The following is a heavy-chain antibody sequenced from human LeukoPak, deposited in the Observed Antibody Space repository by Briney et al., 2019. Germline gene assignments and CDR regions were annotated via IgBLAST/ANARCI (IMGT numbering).Heavy chain of an antibody. CDR3: ARVGAAAGELVKEIDY. Sequence: SETLSLTCTVSGGSISSSSYYWGWLRQPPGTGPEGLGSIYYSGSTYYNPSLKSRVTISVDTSKNQFSLKLSSVTAADTAVYYCARVGAAAGELVKEIDYWGQGSLVTVSS. CDR2: IYYSGST. J-gene: IGHJ4*02. CDR1: GGSISSSSYY. V-gene: IGHV4-39*01. D-gene: IGHD6-13*01.